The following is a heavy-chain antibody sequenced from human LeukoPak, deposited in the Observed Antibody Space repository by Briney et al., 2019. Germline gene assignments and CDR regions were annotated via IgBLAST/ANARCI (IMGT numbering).Heavy chain of an antibody. CDR1: GLTVTDNY. CDR3: ASQYSFGY. Sequence: GGSLRLSCEASGLTVTDNYMNWVRQAPGKGLEWVSVIHSGGYTYYSDSVKGRFTISRDNAKNSLYLQMNSLRAEDTAVYYCASQYSFGYWGQGTLVTVSS. D-gene: IGHD1-1*01. J-gene: IGHJ4*02. V-gene: IGHV3-66*04. CDR2: IHSGGYT.